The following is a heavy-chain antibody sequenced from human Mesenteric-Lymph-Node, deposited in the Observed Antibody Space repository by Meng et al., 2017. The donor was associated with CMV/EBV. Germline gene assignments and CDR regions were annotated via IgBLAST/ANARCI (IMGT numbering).Heavy chain of an antibody. J-gene: IGHJ5*02. CDR1: GGSFSGYY. D-gene: IGHD6-13*01. V-gene: IGHV4-34*01. CDR3: ARGYSVTPYNWFDP. CDR2: INHSGST. Sequence: SETLSLTCAVYGGSFSGYYWSWIRQPPGKGLEWIGEINHSGSTNYNPSLKSRVTISVDTSKNQFSLKLSSVTAADTAVYYCARGYSVTPYNWFDPWGQGTLVTVSS.